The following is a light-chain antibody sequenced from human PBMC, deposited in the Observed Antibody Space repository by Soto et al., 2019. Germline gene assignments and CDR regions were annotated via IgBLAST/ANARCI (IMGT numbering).Light chain of an antibody. CDR1: QSVSNNY. J-gene: IGKJ5*01. Sequence: EIVLTQSPATLSSFPGDRVTLSCRASQSVSNNYLAWYQQKPGQAPRLLIYGASGRATGIPDRFSGSGSGTDFTLTISRLEPEDFAVYYCQQYGSSLITFGQGTRLEIK. CDR2: GAS. V-gene: IGKV3-20*01. CDR3: QQYGSSLIT.